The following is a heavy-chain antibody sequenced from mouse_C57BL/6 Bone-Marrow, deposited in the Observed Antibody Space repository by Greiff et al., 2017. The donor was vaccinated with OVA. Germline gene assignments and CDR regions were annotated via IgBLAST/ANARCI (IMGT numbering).Heavy chain of an antibody. CDR2: IWPGGGT. CDR1: GFSLTSYA. V-gene: IGHV2-9-1*01. J-gene: IGHJ3*01. D-gene: IGHD2-4*01. CDR3: ARKRDDYDWFAY. Sequence: VQRVESGPGLVAPSQSLSITCTVSGFSLTSYAISWVRQPPGQGLEWLGVIWPGGGTNYNSALKSRLSISKDNSKSQVFLKMNSLQTDDTAMYYCARKRDDYDWFAYWGQGTLVTVSA.